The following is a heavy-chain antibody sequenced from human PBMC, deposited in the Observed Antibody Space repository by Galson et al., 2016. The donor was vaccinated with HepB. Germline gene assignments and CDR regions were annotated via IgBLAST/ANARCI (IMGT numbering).Heavy chain of an antibody. J-gene: IGHJ6*03. CDR1: GDTFISYG. Sequence: SVKVSCKASGDTFISYGITWVRQAPGQGLEWMGGVIPMFGAAYNPQKFQGRVTISAEESTSTAYLELRSRRLGDTAVYFCARQNTNYWYMDVWGSGTTVTVS. CDR2: VIPMFGAA. V-gene: IGHV1-69*13. CDR3: ARQNTNYWYMDV. D-gene: IGHD3-3*01.